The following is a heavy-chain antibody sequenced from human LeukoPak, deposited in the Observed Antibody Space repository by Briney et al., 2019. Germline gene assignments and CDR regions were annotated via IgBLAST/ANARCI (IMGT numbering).Heavy chain of an antibody. CDR2: ISSSGSTI. V-gene: IGHV3-11*01. CDR3: ARGLEQQIYNYYGMDV. Sequence: GGSLRLSCAASGFTFSDYYMSWIRQAPGKGLEWVSYISSSGSTIYYADSVKGRFTISRDNAKNSLYLQMNSLRAEDTAVYYCARGLEQQIYNYYGMDVWGQGTTVTVSS. J-gene: IGHJ6*02. CDR1: GFTFSDYY. D-gene: IGHD6-13*01.